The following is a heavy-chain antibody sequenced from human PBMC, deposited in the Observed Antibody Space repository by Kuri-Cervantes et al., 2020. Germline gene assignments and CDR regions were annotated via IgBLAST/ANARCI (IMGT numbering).Heavy chain of an antibody. CDR2: IYTSGST. J-gene: IGHJ5*02. Sequence: GSLRLSCTVSGGSISSYYWSWIRQPAGKGLEWIGRIYTSGSTNYNPSLKSRVTISVDKSKNQFSLKLSSVTAADTAVYYCARSEAIPAGVGDWFDPWGQGILVTVSS. D-gene: IGHD2-2*02. CDR3: ARSEAIPAGVGDWFDP. CDR1: GGSISSYY. V-gene: IGHV4-4*07.